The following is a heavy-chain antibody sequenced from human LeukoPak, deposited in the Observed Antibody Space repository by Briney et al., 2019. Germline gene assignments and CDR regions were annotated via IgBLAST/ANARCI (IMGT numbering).Heavy chain of an antibody. V-gene: IGHV4-59*01. CDR3: ARGSSRQWLGDFDY. D-gene: IGHD6-19*01. J-gene: IGHJ4*02. CDR1: GGSIRSYY. CDR2: IYYSGST. Sequence: SETRSLTCTVSGGSIRSYYWSWIRQPPGKGLEWIGYIYYSGSTNYNPSLKSRVTISVDTSKNQFSLKLSSVTAADTAVYYCARGSSRQWLGDFDYWGQGTLVTVSS.